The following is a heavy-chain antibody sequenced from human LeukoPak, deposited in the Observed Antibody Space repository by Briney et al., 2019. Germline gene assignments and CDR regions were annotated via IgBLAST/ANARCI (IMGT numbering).Heavy chain of an antibody. CDR3: ARDESSGWYGGYYFDY. V-gene: IGHV3-11*04. CDR1: GFTFSDYY. Sequence: NSGGSLILSCAASGFTFSDYYMSWIRQAPEKGLEWVSYISSSGSTIYYADSVKGRFTISRDNAKNSLYLQMNSLRAEDTAVYYCARDESSGWYGGYYFDYWGQGTLVTVSS. J-gene: IGHJ4*02. CDR2: ISSSGSTI. D-gene: IGHD6-19*01.